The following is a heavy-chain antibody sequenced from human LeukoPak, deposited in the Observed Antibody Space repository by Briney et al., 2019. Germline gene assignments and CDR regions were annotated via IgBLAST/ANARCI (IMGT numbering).Heavy chain of an antibody. V-gene: IGHV4-59*06. Sequence: SETLSLTCTVSGGSISSYHWSWIRQPAGKGLEWIGYIYYSGSTYYNPSLKSRVTISVDTSKNQFSLKLSSVTAADTAVYYCARDRAVVGDAFDIWGQGTMVTVSS. J-gene: IGHJ3*02. CDR3: ARDRAVVGDAFDI. CDR1: GGSISSYH. D-gene: IGHD2-2*01. CDR2: IYYSGST.